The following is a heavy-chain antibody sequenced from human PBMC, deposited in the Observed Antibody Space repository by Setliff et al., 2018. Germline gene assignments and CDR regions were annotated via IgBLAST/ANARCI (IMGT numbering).Heavy chain of an antibody. CDR2: IYTDGTT. CDR1: GAPLRSGSNY. CDR3: AKEHVVISFVTNTHHHYGMDV. D-gene: IGHD2-8*01. V-gene: IGHV4-61*02. Sequence: PSETLSLTCTVSGAPLRSGSNYWGWFRQPAGKGLEWVGRIYTDGTTNYNSSLKSRVSISADTSMNHFSLRMTSVSAADTAVYYCAKEHVVISFVTNTHHHYGMDVWGQGTTVTVSS. J-gene: IGHJ6*02.